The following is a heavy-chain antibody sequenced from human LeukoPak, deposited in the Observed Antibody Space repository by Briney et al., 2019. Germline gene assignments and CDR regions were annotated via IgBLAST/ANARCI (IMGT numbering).Heavy chain of an antibody. Sequence: ASVTVSFKASVYTLIDYGISWVRQAPGQGLEWVGWITTYNGNRKYAEKFQGRVTMTTDTSTSTYYMEMRSLRSDDTAIYYCARDCSNGVCFPRDYWGQGTQITVST. CDR2: ITTYNGNR. CDR1: VYTLIDYG. CDR3: ARDCSNGVCFPRDY. D-gene: IGHD2-8*01. J-gene: IGHJ4*02. V-gene: IGHV1-18*01.